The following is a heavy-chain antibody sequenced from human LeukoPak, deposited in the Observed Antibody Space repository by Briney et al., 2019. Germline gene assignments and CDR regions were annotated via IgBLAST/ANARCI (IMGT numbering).Heavy chain of an antibody. J-gene: IGHJ4*02. Sequence: NPGGSLRLSCAASGFTFSSYAMSWVRQAPGKGLEWVSAISGSGGSTYYADSVKGRFTISRDNSKNTLYLQMNSLRAEDTAVYYCAKGDYYRAGGDPDYWGQGTLVTVSS. V-gene: IGHV3-23*01. CDR1: GFTFSSYA. D-gene: IGHD3-10*01. CDR2: ISGSGGST. CDR3: AKGDYYRAGGDPDY.